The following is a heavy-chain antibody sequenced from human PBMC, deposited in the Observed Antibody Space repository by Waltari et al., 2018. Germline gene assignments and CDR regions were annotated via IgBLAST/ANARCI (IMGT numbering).Heavy chain of an antibody. CDR3: AGYFAYYGMDV. CDR2: SLYDGSNV. CDR1: GLTFSSYG. J-gene: IGHJ6*02. D-gene: IGHD3-9*01. Sequence: QVQLVQSGGGVVQPGRSLRLSCAASGLTFSSYGVLWVGQAPGKVGVWVAGSLYDGSNVDYSYSVKGRFTISRDNSKNTLYLQMNGLRAEDTAVYYCAGYFAYYGMDVWGQGTTVTVSS. V-gene: IGHV3-33*03.